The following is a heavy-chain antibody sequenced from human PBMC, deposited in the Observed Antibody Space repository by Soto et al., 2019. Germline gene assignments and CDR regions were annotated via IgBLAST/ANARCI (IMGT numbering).Heavy chain of an antibody. J-gene: IGHJ6*01. D-gene: IGHD5-18*01. Sequence: QVQLVQSGAEVKKPGASVKVSCKASGYTFTSYGISWVRQAPGQGLEWMGWISAYNGNTNYAQKLRGRVTMTTATSTRTAYMELRSVRSDDTAVYYCARVELWASYGMDVGGQGPTVTVSS. CDR3: ARVELWASYGMDV. V-gene: IGHV1-18*01. CDR1: GYTFTSYG. CDR2: ISAYNGNT.